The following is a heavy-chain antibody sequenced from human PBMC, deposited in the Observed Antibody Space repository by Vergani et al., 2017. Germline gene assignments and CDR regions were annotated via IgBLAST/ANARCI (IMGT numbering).Heavy chain of an antibody. D-gene: IGHD2-2*02. CDR3: ARGAQYCSSTSCYTSPFDY. Sequence: QVELQESGPGLVKPSQTLSLTCTVSGDSINSDNFYWHWIRQSADKGLEWIGRFYSSMSYDYNVSLKSRVTMSLDTSKNQFSLKLSSVTAADTAVYYCARGAQYCSSTSCYTSPFDYWGQGTLVTVSS. J-gene: IGHJ4*02. CDR2: FYSSMSY. V-gene: IGHV4-61*02. CDR1: GDSINSDNFY.